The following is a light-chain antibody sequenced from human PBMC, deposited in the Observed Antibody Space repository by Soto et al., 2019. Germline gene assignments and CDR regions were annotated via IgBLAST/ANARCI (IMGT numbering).Light chain of an antibody. CDR2: WAS. CDR3: QQYCSSPWT. V-gene: IGKV4-1*01. Sequence: DIVMTQSPDSLAVSLGERATINCRSSQSVLYSSSNKNYLAWYQQKPGQPPKLLIDWASTLESGVPDRFSGSGSGTDFTLTISSLQAEDVAVYYCQQYCSSPWTFGQGTKVEIK. J-gene: IGKJ1*01. CDR1: QSVLYSSSNKNY.